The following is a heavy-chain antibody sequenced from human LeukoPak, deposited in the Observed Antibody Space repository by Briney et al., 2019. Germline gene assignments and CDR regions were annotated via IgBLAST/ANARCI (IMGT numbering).Heavy chain of an antibody. V-gene: IGHV4-30-4*08. CDR2: IYYSGST. D-gene: IGHD2-2*01. Sequence: PSETLSLTCTVSGGSISSGDYYWSWIRQPPGKGLEGIGYIYYSGSTYYNPSLKSRVTISVDTSKSQFSLKLSSVTAADTAVYYCARGGETIVVVPAAIENNWFDPWGQGTLVTVSS. CDR1: GGSISSGDYY. J-gene: IGHJ5*02. CDR3: ARGGETIVVVPAAIENNWFDP.